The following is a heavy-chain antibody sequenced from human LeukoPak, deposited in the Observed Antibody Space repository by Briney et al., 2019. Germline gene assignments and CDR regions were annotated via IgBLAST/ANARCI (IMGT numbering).Heavy chain of an antibody. CDR2: IYYSGST. J-gene: IGHJ5*02. V-gene: IGHV4-59*01. Sequence: SETLSLTCTVSGGSISSYYWSWIRQPPGKGLEWIGYIYYSGSTNYNPSLKSRVTISVDTSKNQFSLKLSSVTAADTAVYYCARQNAAAGISRFDPWGQGTLVTVSS. CDR3: ARQNAAAGISRFDP. CDR1: GGSISSYY. D-gene: IGHD6-13*01.